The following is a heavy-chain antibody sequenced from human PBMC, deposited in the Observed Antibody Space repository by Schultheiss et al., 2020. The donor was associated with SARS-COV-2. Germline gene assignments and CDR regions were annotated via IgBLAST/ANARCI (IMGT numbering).Heavy chain of an antibody. CDR2: INHSGST. CDR3: AREGGGVTFGGVIALPWGWFDP. J-gene: IGHJ5*02. CDR1: GGSISSSSYY. Sequence: SQTLSLTCTVSGGSISSSSYYWGWIRQPPGKGLEWIGEINHSGSTNYNPSLKSRVTISVDTSKNQFSLKLSSVTAADTAVYYCAREGGGVTFGGVIALPWGWFDPWGQGTLVTVSS. D-gene: IGHD3-16*02. V-gene: IGHV4-39*07.